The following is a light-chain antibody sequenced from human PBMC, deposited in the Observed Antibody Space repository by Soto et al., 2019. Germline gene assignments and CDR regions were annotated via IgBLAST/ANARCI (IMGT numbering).Light chain of an antibody. J-gene: IGKJ3*01. Sequence: DIQMTQSPSSVSASVGDRVTITCRASQDISNWLAWYQQKPGRAPKLLIYAASSLQSGVPSRFNGSGSGKDFTLTISSLQPEDFATYYYQQANSFPGFGPGTKVDIK. CDR3: QQANSFPG. CDR2: AAS. CDR1: QDISNW. V-gene: IGKV1-12*01.